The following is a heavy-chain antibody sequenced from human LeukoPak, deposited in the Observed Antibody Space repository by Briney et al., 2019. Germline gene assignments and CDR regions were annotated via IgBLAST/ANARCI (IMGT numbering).Heavy chain of an antibody. D-gene: IGHD3-10*02. CDR2: ISSSGSTI. Sequence: GGSLRLSCAARGFTFSSYEMNRVRQAPGKGLEWVSYISSSGSTIYYADSVKGRFTISRDNAKNSLYLQMNSLRAEDTAVYYCAELGITMIGGVWGKGTTVTISS. CDR3: AELGITMIGGV. CDR1: GFTFSSYE. J-gene: IGHJ6*04. V-gene: IGHV3-48*03.